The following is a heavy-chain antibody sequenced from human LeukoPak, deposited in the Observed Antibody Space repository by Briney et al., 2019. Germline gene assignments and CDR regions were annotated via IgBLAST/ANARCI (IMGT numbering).Heavy chain of an antibody. CDR2: IKQDGSEK. J-gene: IGHJ3*02. V-gene: IGHV3-7*01. Sequence: GGSLRLSCAASGFTFSSYAMHWVRQAPGKGLEWVANIKQDGSEKYYVDSVKGRFTISRDNAKNSLYLQMNSLRAEDTAVYYCAREGPYDYVWGSYRTDAFDIWGQGTMVTVSS. CDR1: GFTFSSYA. D-gene: IGHD3-16*02. CDR3: AREGPYDYVWGSYRTDAFDI.